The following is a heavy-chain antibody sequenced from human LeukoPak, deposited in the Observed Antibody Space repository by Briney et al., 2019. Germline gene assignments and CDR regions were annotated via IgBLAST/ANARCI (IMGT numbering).Heavy chain of an antibody. Sequence: ASVRVSCTASGYTFTSYGLSWVRQAPGQGLEWMGWISTYNDNTHYAQKFQGRVTMTTDTSTNTAYMELRSLRSDDTAVYYCAREMAVAGSGVNSWGQGTLVTVSS. J-gene: IGHJ4*02. CDR2: ISTYNDNT. V-gene: IGHV1-18*01. D-gene: IGHD6-19*01. CDR3: AREMAVAGSGVNS. CDR1: GYTFTSYG.